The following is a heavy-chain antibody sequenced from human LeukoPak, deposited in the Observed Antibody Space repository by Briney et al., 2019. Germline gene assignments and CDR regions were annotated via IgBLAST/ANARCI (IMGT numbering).Heavy chain of an antibody. D-gene: IGHD3-22*01. J-gene: IGHJ4*02. CDR1: GGSISSYY. V-gene: IGHV4-59*01. CDR3: ARAGGVDYYDSSGYYYGAAQFDY. Sequence: PSETLSLTCTVSGGSISSYYWSWIRHPPGKGLEWIGYIYYSGSTNYNPSLKSRVTISVDTSKNQFSLKLSSVTAADTAVYYCARAGGVDYYDSSGYYYGAAQFDYWGQGTLVTVSS. CDR2: IYYSGST.